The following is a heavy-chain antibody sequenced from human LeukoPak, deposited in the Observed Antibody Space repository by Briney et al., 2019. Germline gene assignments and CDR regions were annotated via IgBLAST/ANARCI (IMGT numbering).Heavy chain of an antibody. Sequence: ASVKVSCKASGYIFTNYAMNWVRQAPGQGLEWMGWINTNTGNPTYAQGLTGRFVFSLDTSVSTVYLQISSLKAEDTAVYFCARDQRDDYNWDAFDIWGQGTMVTVSS. D-gene: IGHD5-24*01. J-gene: IGHJ3*02. CDR1: GYIFTNYA. V-gene: IGHV7-4-1*02. CDR3: ARDQRDDYNWDAFDI. CDR2: INTNTGNP.